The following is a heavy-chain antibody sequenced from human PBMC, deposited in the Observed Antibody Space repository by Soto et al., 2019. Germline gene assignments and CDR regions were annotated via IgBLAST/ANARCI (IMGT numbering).Heavy chain of an antibody. V-gene: IGHV3-13*05. Sequence: EVQLVESGGGLVQPGGSLRLSCAASGFTFNSYDMHWVRQVTGKGLEWVSAIGTAGAPYYPGSVKGRFTISRENDKNSLYLQMNSLRDGDTAVYYCARGSTYSGLDVWGQGTTVTVSS. CDR3: ARGSTYSGLDV. J-gene: IGHJ6*02. CDR1: GFTFNSYD. CDR2: IGTAGAP.